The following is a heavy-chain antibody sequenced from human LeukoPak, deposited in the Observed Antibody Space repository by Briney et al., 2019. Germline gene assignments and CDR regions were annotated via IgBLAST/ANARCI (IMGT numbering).Heavy chain of an antibody. Sequence: GGSLRLSCAASGFTFSSYEMNWVRQAPGKGLEWVSYISSSGSTIYYAGSVKGRFTISRDNAKNSLYLQMNSLRAEDTAVYYCARKVVAATPYYFDYWGQGTLVTVSS. D-gene: IGHD2-15*01. CDR3: ARKVVAATPYYFDY. CDR2: ISSSGSTI. CDR1: GFTFSSYE. J-gene: IGHJ4*02. V-gene: IGHV3-48*03.